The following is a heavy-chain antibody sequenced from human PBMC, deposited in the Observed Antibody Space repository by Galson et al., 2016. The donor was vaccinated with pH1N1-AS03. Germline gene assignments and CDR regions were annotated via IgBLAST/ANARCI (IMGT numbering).Heavy chain of an antibody. CDR1: GDSVSSNTAD. CDR3: ARDHLGAGPAFDY. CDR2: TYYKSKWYN. J-gene: IGHJ4*02. Sequence: CAISGDSVSSNTADWNWIRQSPSRGLEWLGRTYYKSKWYNEYAVFVEGRIIINADTSRNQFYLHLNSVTPEDTAVYYCARDHLGAGPAFDYWGQGTLVTVSS. V-gene: IGHV6-1*01. D-gene: IGHD1-14*01.